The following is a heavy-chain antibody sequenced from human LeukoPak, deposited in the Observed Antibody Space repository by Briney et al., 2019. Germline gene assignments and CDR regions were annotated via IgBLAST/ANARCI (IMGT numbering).Heavy chain of an antibody. CDR2: INPNSGGT. J-gene: IGHJ6*03. CDR1: GYTFTGYY. CDR3: ARAFGVVTYYYYMDV. Sequence: GASVKVSCKASGYTFTGYYMHWVRQAPGQGLEWMGWINPNSGGTNYAQKFQGRVTMTRDTSISTAYMELSRLRSDDTAVYYCARAFGVVTYYYYMDVWGKGTTVTVPS. V-gene: IGHV1-2*02. D-gene: IGHD3-3*01.